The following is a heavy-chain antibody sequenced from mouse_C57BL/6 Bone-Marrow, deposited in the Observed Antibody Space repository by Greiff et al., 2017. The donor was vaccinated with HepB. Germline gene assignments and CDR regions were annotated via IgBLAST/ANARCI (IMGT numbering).Heavy chain of an antibody. Sequence: EVQRVESGEGLVKPGGSLKLSCAASGFTFSSYAMSWVRQTPEKRLEWVAYISSGGDYIYYADTVKGRFTISRDNARNTLYLQMSSLKSEDTAMYYCTREGDGYYPYYYAMDYWGQGTSVTVSS. D-gene: IGHD2-3*01. V-gene: IGHV5-9-1*02. CDR3: TREGDGYYPYYYAMDY. J-gene: IGHJ4*01. CDR2: ISSGGDYI. CDR1: GFTFSSYA.